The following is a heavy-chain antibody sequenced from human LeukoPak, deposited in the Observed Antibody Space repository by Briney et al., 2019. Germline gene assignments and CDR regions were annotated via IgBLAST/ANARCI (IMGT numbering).Heavy chain of an antibody. V-gene: IGHV3-30*18. J-gene: IGHJ4*02. D-gene: IGHD6-13*01. CDR2: ISYDGSNK. CDR1: GFTFSSYG. CDR3: AKDRVSSSWYYFDY. Sequence: PGRSLGLSCAASGFTFSSYGMHWVRQAPGKGLEWVAVISYDGSNKYYADSVKGRFTISRDNSKNTLYLQMNSLRAEDTAVYYCAKDRVSSSWYYFDYWGQGTLVTVSS.